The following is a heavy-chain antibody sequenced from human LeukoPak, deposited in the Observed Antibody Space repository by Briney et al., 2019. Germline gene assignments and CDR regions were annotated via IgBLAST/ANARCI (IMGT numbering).Heavy chain of an antibody. CDR2: IYYSGST. CDR3: ARDHGVATFDY. CDR1: GGSISSGDYY. D-gene: IGHD5-12*01. V-gene: IGHV4-30-4*01. Sequence: PSETLSLTCTVSGGSISSGDYYWSWIRQPPGKGLEWIGYIYYSGSTYYNPSLKSRVTISVDTSKNQFSLKLSSVTAADTAVYYCARDHGVATFDYWGQGTLVTVSS. J-gene: IGHJ4*02.